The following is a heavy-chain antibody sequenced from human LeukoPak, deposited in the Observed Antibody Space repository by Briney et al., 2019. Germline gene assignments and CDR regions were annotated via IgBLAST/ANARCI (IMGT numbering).Heavy chain of an antibody. V-gene: IGHV3-74*01. Sequence: GGSLRLSCAASGFTFSTYWMHWVRQAPGKGLVWVSRINTDGSSTYYADSVKGRFTISRDNAKNALYLQMNSLRAEDTAVYYCAKDLHYGSADYWGQGTLVTVSS. CDR1: GFTFSTYW. CDR3: AKDLHYGSADY. J-gene: IGHJ4*02. D-gene: IGHD3-10*01. CDR2: INTDGSST.